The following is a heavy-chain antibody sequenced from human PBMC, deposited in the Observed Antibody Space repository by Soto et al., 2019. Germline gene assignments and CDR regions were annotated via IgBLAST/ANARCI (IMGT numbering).Heavy chain of an antibody. CDR3: ARHVMGVGAKVSFDY. V-gene: IGHV4-39*01. CDR1: GGSISSSSYY. CDR2: IYYSGST. D-gene: IGHD1-26*01. Sequence: SETLSLTCTVSGGSISSSSYYWGWIRQPPGKGLEWIGSIYYSGSTYYNPSLKSRVTISVDTSKNQFSLKLSSVTAADTAVYYCARHVMGVGAKVSFDYCGQGTLVTVSS. J-gene: IGHJ4*02.